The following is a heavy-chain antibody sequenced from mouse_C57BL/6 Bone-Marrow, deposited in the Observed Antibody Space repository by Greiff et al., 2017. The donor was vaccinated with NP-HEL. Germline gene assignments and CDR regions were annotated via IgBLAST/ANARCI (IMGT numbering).Heavy chain of an antibody. J-gene: IGHJ2*01. Sequence: EVKLMQSGAELVRPGASVKLSCTASGFNFKDDYMHWVKQRPEQGLEWIGWIDPENGDTEYASKFQGKATITADKSSNTAYLQLSSLTSEDTAVYYCTSPYGSSPDYGGQGTTLTVSS. CDR2: IDPENGDT. CDR3: TSPYGSSPDY. D-gene: IGHD1-1*01. CDR1: GFNFKDDY. V-gene: IGHV14-4*01.